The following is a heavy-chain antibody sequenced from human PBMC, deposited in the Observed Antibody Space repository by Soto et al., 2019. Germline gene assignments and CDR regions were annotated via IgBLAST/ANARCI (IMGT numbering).Heavy chain of an antibody. Sequence: EVQLLESGGGLVQPGGSLRLSCAASGFTFSSYVMSWVRQAPGKRLEWVSAISGSDTSYADSVKGRFTISRDNSKNTLYLQMNSLRAEDTAVYYCAKPKGICGSGSYCPFDFWGQGTLVIVSS. D-gene: IGHD3-10*01. CDR1: GFTFSSYV. CDR2: ISGSDT. J-gene: IGHJ4*02. V-gene: IGHV3-23*01. CDR3: AKPKGICGSGSYCPFDF.